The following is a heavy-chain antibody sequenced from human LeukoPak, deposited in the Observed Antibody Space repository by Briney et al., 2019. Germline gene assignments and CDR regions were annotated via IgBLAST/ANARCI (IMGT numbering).Heavy chain of an antibody. CDR1: GDSINSYY. CDR2: IYSSGST. Sequence: SETLSLTCTVSGDSINSYYWSWIRQPPGKGLEWIGYIYSSGSTSYNPSLKSRVTMSVHPSKHQFSLKLSSVTAADTAVYYCARRNAFHIYFDPWGQGTLVTVSS. V-gene: IGHV4-59*08. D-gene: IGHD2-2*01. CDR3: ARRNAFHIYFDP. J-gene: IGHJ5*02.